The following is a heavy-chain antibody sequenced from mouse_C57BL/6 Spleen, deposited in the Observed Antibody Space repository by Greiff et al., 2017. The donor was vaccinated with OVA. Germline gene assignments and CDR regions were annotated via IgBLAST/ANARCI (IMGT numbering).Heavy chain of an antibody. CDR2: IDPENGDT. Sequence: VQLQQSGAELVRPGASVTLSCTASGFNIKDDYMHWVQQRPEQGLEWIGWIDPENGDTEYASMFQGKATITADRSSNTTYQQLSSLTSEDPAVYYCTTSCGDNGTFAYWGQGTLVTVSA. CDR1: GFNIKDDY. CDR3: TTSCGDNGTFAY. J-gene: IGHJ3*01. V-gene: IGHV14-4*01. D-gene: IGHD2-13*01.